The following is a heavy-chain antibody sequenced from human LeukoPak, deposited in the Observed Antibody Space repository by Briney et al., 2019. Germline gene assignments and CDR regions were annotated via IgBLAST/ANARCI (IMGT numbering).Heavy chain of an antibody. CDR1: GFTFSSYG. D-gene: IGHD3-16*02. CDR3: AKDARSDMITFGGVIANYAFDI. V-gene: IGHV3-23*01. J-gene: IGHJ3*02. CDR2: ISGSGGST. Sequence: GGSLRLSCAASGFTFSSYGMSWVRQAPGKGLEWVSAISGSGGSTYYADSVKGRFTISRDNSKNTLYLQMNSLRADDTAVYYCAKDARSDMITFGGVIANYAFDIWGQGTMVTVSS.